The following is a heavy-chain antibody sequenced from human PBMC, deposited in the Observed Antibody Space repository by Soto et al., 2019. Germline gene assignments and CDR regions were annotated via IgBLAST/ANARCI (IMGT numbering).Heavy chain of an antibody. CDR2: SHQSGNT. Sequence: QVQLQESGPGLVKPSGTLSLTCAVSGVYISSHDWWTWVRQPLGKGLEWIGESHQSGNTNYNSSLESRVTISVDKSKNQFSLKLTSVTVADTAVYYCATRDSSRFYWGQGTLVTVSS. CDR3: ATRDSSRFY. CDR1: GVYISSHDW. J-gene: IGHJ4*02. V-gene: IGHV4-4*02. D-gene: IGHD6-13*01.